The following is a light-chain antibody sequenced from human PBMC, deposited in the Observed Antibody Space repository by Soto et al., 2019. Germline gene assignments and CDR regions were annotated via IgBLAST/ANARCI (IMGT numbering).Light chain of an antibody. Sequence: EILLKPSPGTPYLFPRGKATLSRRASQSVSSSYLAWYQQKPGQAPRLLIYGASSRATGIPDRFSGSGSGTDFTLTISRLEPEDFAVYYCQQYGSSPWTFGQGTKVDIK. CDR1: QSVSSSY. J-gene: IGKJ1*01. V-gene: IGKV3-20*01. CDR3: QQYGSSPWT. CDR2: GAS.